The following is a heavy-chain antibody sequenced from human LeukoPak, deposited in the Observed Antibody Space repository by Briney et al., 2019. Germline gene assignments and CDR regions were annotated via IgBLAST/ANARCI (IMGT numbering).Heavy chain of an antibody. V-gene: IGHV4-30-4*01. CDR2: IYYSGST. CDR3: ARDSMVRGVNYYYYGMDV. J-gene: IGHJ6*02. Sequence: SQTLSLTCTVSGGSISIGDYYWSWIRQPPGKGREWIGYIYYSGSTYYNPSLKSRVTISVDTSKNQFSLKLTSVTAADTAVYYCARDSMVRGVNYYYYGMDVWGQGTTVTVSS. D-gene: IGHD3-10*01. CDR1: GGSISIGDYY.